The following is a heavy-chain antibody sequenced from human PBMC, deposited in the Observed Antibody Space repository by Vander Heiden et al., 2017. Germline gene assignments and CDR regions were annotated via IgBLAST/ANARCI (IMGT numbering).Heavy chain of an antibody. CDR3: ARLPNYGSTFGYFDS. D-gene: IGHD3-10*01. Sequence: QVQLQESGPGLEKPSQTLSLTCPVSGDSVNSASSYRGWFRQPPGKGLEWIGYMYNNVRTKYNPSLETRITISGDPSKNQFSLRLSSVTAADTAVYFCARLPNYGSTFGYFDSWGQGTLVTVSS. J-gene: IGHJ4*02. CDR1: GDSVNSASSY. V-gene: IGHV4-61*01. CDR2: MYNNVRT.